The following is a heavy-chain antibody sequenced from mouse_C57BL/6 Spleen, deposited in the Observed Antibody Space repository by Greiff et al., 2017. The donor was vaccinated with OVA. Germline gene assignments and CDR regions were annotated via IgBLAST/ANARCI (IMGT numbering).Heavy chain of an antibody. CDR2: ISDGGSYT. CDR1: GFTFSSYA. D-gene: IGHD2-5*01. V-gene: IGHV5-4*03. J-gene: IGHJ1*03. CDR3: ARRSYSNYGYFDV. Sequence: DVMLVESGGGLVKPGGSLKLSCAASGFTFSSYAMSWVRQTPEKRLEWVATISDGGSYTYYPDNVKGRFTISRDNAKNNLYLQMSHLKSEDTAMYYCARRSYSNYGYFDVWGTGTTVTVSS.